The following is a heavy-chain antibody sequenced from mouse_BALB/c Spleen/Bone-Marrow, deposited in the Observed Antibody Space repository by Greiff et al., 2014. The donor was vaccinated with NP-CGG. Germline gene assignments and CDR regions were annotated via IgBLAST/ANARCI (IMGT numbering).Heavy chain of an antibody. CDR2: IDPYSGGT. Sequence: QLQQSGPELVKPGTSMKISCKASGYSFTGYTMNWVKQGHGKNLEWIGLIDPYSGGTTYNQKFKVKATLTVDKSSSTAYMELHSMTSAYYAVEDCASQSPSYGYSYDLDYWGQGTTVTVSS. J-gene: IGHJ4*01. V-gene: IGHV1S135*01. CDR3: ASQSPSYGYSYDLDY. CDR1: GYSFTGYT. D-gene: IGHD1-2*01.